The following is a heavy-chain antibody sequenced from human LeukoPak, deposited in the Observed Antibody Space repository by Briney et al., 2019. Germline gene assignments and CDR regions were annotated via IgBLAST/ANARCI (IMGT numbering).Heavy chain of an antibody. J-gene: IGHJ3*02. V-gene: IGHV3-33*01. Sequence: PGGSLRLSCAASGFTFSSYGMHWVRQAPGKGLEWVAVIWYDGSNKYYADSVKGRFTISRDNSKNTLYLQMNSRRAEDTAVYYCARDPGDYYGSGSSDAFDIWGQGTMVTVPS. D-gene: IGHD3-10*01. CDR2: IWYDGSNK. CDR1: GFTFSSYG. CDR3: ARDPGDYYGSGSSDAFDI.